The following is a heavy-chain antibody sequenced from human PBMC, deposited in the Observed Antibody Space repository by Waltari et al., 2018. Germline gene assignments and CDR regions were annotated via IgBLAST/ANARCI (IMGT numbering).Heavy chain of an antibody. V-gene: IGHV4-38-2*01. Sequence: QVQLQESGPGLVKPSETLSLTCAVSGYSISSGYYWGWIRQPPGKGLEWIGSIYHSGSTYYNPSLKSRVTISVDTSKNQFSLKLSSVTAADTAVYYCATHEGFDYYGSGSYAYWGQGTLVTVSS. D-gene: IGHD3-10*01. CDR1: GYSISSGYY. CDR3: ATHEGFDYYGSGSYAY. J-gene: IGHJ4*02. CDR2: IYHSGST.